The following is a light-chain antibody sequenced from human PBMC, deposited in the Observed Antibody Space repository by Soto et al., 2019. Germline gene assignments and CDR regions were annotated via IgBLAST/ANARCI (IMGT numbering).Light chain of an antibody. CDR3: SSYTSISTYV. Sequence: QSALTQPASVSGSPGQSITISCTGTSSDVGGYNYVSWYQQHPGKAPKLMIYEVSNRPSGVSNRFSGSKSGNTASLTISGLQAADEDDYYCSSYTSISTYVFGTGTKVTVL. V-gene: IGLV2-14*01. CDR1: SSDVGGYNY. J-gene: IGLJ1*01. CDR2: EVS.